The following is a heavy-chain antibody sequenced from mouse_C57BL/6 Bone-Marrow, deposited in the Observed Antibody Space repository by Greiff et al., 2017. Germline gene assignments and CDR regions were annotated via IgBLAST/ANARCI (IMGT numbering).Heavy chain of an antibody. J-gene: IGHJ1*03. V-gene: IGHV1-50*01. CDR1: GYTFTSYW. Sequence: QVQLQQPGAELVKPGALVKLSCKASGYTFTSYWMQWVKQRPGQGLEWIGEIDPSDSYTNYNQKFKGKATLTVDTSSSTAYMQLSSLTSEDSAVYYCARGRDGSSWYFDVWGTGTTVTVSS. CDR3: ARGRDGSSWYFDV. D-gene: IGHD1-1*01. CDR2: IDPSDSYT.